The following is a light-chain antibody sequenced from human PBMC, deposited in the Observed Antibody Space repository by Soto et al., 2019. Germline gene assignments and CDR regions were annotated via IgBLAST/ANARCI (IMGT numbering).Light chain of an antibody. CDR3: QQRSGSRT. J-gene: IGKJ5*01. CDR1: QSISSY. CDR2: DAS. Sequence: EIVLTQSPATLSLSPGERATLSCRASQSISSYLAWYQQKPGQAPRLLIYDASNRATGIPPRFSGSGSGTDFTLTLSSLEPEDFAVYYCQQRSGSRTFGQRTRREI. V-gene: IGKV3-11*01.